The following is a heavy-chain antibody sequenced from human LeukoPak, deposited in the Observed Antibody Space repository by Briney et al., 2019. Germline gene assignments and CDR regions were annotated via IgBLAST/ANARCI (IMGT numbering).Heavy chain of an antibody. Sequence: PGGSLRLSCAASGFTFSSYSMTWVRQAPGKGLEWVSYISSSSSTIYYADSVKGRFTISRDNAKNSLYLQMNSLRAEDTAVYYCVRSDYYFDYWGQGTLVTVSS. CDR1: GFTFSSYS. CDR3: VRSDYYFDY. V-gene: IGHV3-48*01. CDR2: ISSSSSTI. J-gene: IGHJ4*02.